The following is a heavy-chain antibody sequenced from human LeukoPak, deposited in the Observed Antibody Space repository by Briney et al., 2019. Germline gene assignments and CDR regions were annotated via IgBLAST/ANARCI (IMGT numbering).Heavy chain of an antibody. V-gene: IGHV3-30*07. CDR2: ISNDGSKK. CDR1: GFTFSSYA. CDR3: APYGSESYTQFDP. D-gene: IGHD3-10*01. J-gene: IGHJ5*02. Sequence: GGSLRLSCAASGFTFSSYAIHWVRQAPGKGLEWVTVISNDGSKKSYADSVKGRFIISRDNSKNTLYLQMNSLRAEDTAVYYCAPYGSESYTQFDPWGQGTLVTVSS.